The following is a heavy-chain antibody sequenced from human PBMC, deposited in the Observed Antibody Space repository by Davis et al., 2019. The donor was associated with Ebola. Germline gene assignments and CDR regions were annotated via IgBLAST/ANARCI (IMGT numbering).Heavy chain of an antibody. CDR2: INTNTGNP. CDR3: VRDATDGYNWSH. V-gene: IGHV7-4-1*04. J-gene: IGHJ4*02. D-gene: IGHD5-24*01. Sequence: ASVKVSCKASGYTFSNYAMNWVRQAPGQGLEWMGWINTNTGNPTYAQGFTGRFVFSLDTSVSMAYLQITSLRADDTAIYYCVRDATDGYNWSHWGQGTLVTVSS. CDR1: GYTFSNYA.